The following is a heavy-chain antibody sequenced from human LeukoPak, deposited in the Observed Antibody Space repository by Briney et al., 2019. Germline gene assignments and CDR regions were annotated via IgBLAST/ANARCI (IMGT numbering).Heavy chain of an antibody. J-gene: IGHJ4*02. Sequence: GGSLRLSCVASGFTFSSNGMHWVRQAPGTGLEWVAVISHDGSDKHYADSVKGRFTVFRDNSKNTLYLQMNSSRPEDTAVYYCAKDRASSWSFDYWGQGTLVTVST. CDR1: GFTFSSNG. CDR2: ISHDGSDK. D-gene: IGHD6-13*01. V-gene: IGHV3-30*18. CDR3: AKDRASSWSFDY.